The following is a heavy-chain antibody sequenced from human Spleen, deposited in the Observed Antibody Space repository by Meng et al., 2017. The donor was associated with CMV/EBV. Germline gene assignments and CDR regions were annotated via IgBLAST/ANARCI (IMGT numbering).Heavy chain of an antibody. CDR3: TTVFGSNTGDY. D-gene: IGHD3-3*01. CDR2: IKSKTDGGTT. CDR1: GFTFTHAW. J-gene: IGHJ4*02. V-gene: IGHV3-15*01. Sequence: GESLKISCAASGFTFTHAWMTWVRQAPGKGLEWVGRIKSKTDGGTTDYAAPVKGRFTISRDDSKNTLYLQMNSLKTEDTAVYYCTTVFGSNTGDYWGQGTLVTVSS.